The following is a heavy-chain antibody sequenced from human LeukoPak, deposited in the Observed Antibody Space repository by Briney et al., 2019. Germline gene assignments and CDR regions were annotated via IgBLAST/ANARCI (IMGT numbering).Heavy chain of an antibody. D-gene: IGHD2-15*01. V-gene: IGHV3-30*18. CDR2: ISYDGSNK. Sequence: GRSLRLSCAASGFTFSSYGMHWVRQAPGKGLEWVAVISYDGSNKYYADSVKGRFTISRDNCKNTLYLQMNSLRAEDTAVYYCAKELGYCSGGSCYPWGQGTLVTVSS. CDR3: AKELGYCSGGSCYP. CDR1: GFTFSSYG. J-gene: IGHJ5*02.